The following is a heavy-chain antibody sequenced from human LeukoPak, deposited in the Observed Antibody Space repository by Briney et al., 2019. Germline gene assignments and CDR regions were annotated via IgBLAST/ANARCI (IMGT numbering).Heavy chain of an antibody. D-gene: IGHD1-26*01. J-gene: IGHJ5*02. Sequence: ASVKVSCKASGGTFSSYAISWVRQAPGQGLEWMGWISAYNGNTNYAQKLQGRVTMTTDTSTSTAYMELRSLRSDDTAVYYCASVIVGATPWFDPWGQGTLVTVSS. CDR3: ASVIVGATPWFDP. V-gene: IGHV1-18*01. CDR1: GGTFSSYA. CDR2: ISAYNGNT.